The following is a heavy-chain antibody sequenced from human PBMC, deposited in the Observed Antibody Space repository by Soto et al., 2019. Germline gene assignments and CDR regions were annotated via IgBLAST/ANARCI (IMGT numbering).Heavy chain of an antibody. CDR2: IYYSGHT. CDR3: ARAMTTVTTIDY. V-gene: IGHV4-39*07. Sequence: TSETLSLTWTVSGGSISSSSYYWGWIRQSPGKGLEWIAYIYYSGHTYYNPSLKSRVTISVDTSKNQFSLKLSSVTAADTAVYYCARAMTTVTTIDYWGQGTLVTVSS. D-gene: IGHD4-17*01. CDR1: GGSISSSSYY. J-gene: IGHJ4*02.